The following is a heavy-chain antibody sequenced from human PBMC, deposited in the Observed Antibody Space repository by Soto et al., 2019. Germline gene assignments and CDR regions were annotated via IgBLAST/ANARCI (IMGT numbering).Heavy chain of an antibody. V-gene: IGHV3-15*07. CDR3: TTEPDLDSIAAAGTVDY. CDR1: GFTFSNAW. CDR2: IKSKTDGGTT. Sequence: GGSLRLSCAASGFTFSNAWMNWVRQAPGKGLEWVGRIKSKTDGGTTDYAAPVKGRFTISRDDSKNTLYLQMNSLKTEDTAVYYCTTEPDLDSIAAAGTVDYWGQGTLVTVSS. J-gene: IGHJ4*02. D-gene: IGHD6-13*01.